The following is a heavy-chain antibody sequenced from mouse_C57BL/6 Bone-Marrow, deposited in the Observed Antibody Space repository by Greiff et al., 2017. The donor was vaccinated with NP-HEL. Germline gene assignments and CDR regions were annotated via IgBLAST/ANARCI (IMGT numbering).Heavy chain of an antibody. J-gene: IGHJ4*01. CDR2: IDPETGDT. CDR1: GFNIKDDS. V-gene: IGHV14-4*01. Sequence: VQLQQSGAELVRPGASVQLSCTASGFNIKDDSMHWVKQRPEQGLEWIGWIDPETGDTEYASKFQGKATITADTSSNTAYLQLSSLTSEDTAVYYGTTGDYYAMDYWGQGTSVTVSS. CDR3: TTGDYYAMDY.